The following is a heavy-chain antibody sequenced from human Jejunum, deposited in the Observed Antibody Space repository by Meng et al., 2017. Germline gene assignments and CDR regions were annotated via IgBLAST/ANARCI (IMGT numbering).Heavy chain of an antibody. CDR3: ARHLGHGDGLKIGFDY. D-gene: IGHD4-17*01. V-gene: IGHV4-39*01. Sequence: QVQLEESGPGLVKPSQTLSLTRTVSCGSISSSNYYWGWLRQPPGKGLEWIGSINYSGNTYQNPSLKSRGTISVDTSKNQFSLTVSSVTAADTAVYYCARHLGHGDGLKIGFDYWGQGTLVTVSS. J-gene: IGHJ4*02. CDR1: CGSISSSNYY. CDR2: INYSGNT.